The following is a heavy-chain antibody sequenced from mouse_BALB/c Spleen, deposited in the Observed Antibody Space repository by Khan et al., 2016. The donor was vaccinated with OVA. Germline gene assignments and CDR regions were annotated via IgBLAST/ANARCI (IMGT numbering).Heavy chain of an antibody. CDR3: AQSGTASFGY. CDR2: IYPGSGNT. V-gene: IGHV1-4*01. CDR1: GYTFTDYS. Sequence: QVRLQQSGAELARPGASVKMSCKASGYTFTDYSIHWVKQRPGQGLEWIGDIYPGSGNTNYNEKFKGKATLTADKSSSTAYMQLSSLTSEDSADYSVAQSGTASFGYWGQGTLVTVSA. J-gene: IGHJ3*02. D-gene: IGHD1-1*01.